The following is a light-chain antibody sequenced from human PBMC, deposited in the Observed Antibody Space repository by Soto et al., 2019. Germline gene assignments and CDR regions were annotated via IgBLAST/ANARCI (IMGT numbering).Light chain of an antibody. CDR1: QTLRNN. CDR2: GGF. CDR3: QKHTAWPLT. J-gene: IGKJ3*01. V-gene: IGKV3-15*01. Sequence: IVLTQSPGTLSVSPGERVILSCRASQTLRNNLAWYQQKPGQAPRLHIYGGFTRATGIPARFSGSGSGTEFTLTLSSQQSEDYEIYYCQKHTAWPLTFGPGTKLDLK.